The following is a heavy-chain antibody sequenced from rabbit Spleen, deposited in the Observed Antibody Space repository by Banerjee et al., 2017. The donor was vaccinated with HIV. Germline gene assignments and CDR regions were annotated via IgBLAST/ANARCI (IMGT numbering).Heavy chain of an antibody. D-gene: IGHD1-1*01. CDR3: ARDTSSSFSSYGMDL. Sequence: QEQLVESGGGLVQPEGSLTLTCTASGFSFISGYDMCWVRQAPGKGLEWIGCIYTGNGKTYYASWAKGRFTISKSSSTTVTLQMTSLTAADTATYFCARDTSSSFSSYGMDLWGPGTLVTVS. V-gene: IGHV1S45*01. CDR1: GFSFISGYD. CDR2: IYTGNGKT. J-gene: IGHJ6*01.